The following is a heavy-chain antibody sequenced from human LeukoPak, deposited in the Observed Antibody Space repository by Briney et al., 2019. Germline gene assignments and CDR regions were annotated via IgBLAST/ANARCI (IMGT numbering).Heavy chain of an antibody. J-gene: IGHJ3*02. D-gene: IGHD4-17*01. CDR3: ARDDYGDCVDAFDI. CDR2: IWYDGSNK. Sequence: GGSLRLSCAASGFTFSSYGMHWVRQAPGKGLEWVAVIWYDGSNKYYADSVKGRFTISRDNSKNTLYLQMNSLRAEDTAVYYCARDDYGDCVDAFDIWGQGTMVTVSS. V-gene: IGHV3-33*01. CDR1: GFTFSSYG.